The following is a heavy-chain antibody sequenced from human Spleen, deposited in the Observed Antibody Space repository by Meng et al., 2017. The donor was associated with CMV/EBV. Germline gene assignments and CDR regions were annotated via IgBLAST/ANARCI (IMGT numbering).Heavy chain of an antibody. CDR1: GYMFTSYD. CDR2: IHPHRGDT. J-gene: IGHJ4*02. CDR3: ARDNNWGPDY. V-gene: IGHV1-2*02. Sequence: ASVKVSCKTSGYMFTSYDLSWVRQAPGQGLEWMGWIHPHRGDTNYAQQFQGRVTLTRDTSINTGYMELTRLTSDDTAVYYCARDNNWGPDYWGQGTLVTVSS. D-gene: IGHD7-27*01.